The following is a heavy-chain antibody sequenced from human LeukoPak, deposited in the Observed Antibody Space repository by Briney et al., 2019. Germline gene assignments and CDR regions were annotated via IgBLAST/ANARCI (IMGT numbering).Heavy chain of an antibody. CDR2: IIPIFGTT. CDR3: ARVYCSSTSCSTANWFDP. V-gene: IGHV1-69*06. D-gene: IGHD2-2*01. Sequence: SVKVSCKASGGTFSSYAISRVRQAPGQGLEWMGGIIPIFGTTNYAQKFQGRITITADKSTSTAYMELSSLRSEDTAVYYCARVYCSSTSCSTANWFDPWGQGTLVTVSS. J-gene: IGHJ5*02. CDR1: GGTFSSYA.